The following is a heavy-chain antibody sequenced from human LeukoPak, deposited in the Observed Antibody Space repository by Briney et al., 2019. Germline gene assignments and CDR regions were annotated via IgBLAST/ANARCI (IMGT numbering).Heavy chain of an antibody. CDR2: IYYSGTT. CDR3: ARDRPGP. J-gene: IGHJ3*01. CDR1: GGSISSSSHS. D-gene: IGHD3-10*01. Sequence: SETLSLTCSVSGGSISSSSHSWGWIRQSPGKGLEWIGSIYYSGTTYYNPSLKSRVTISVDTSKNQFSLKLSSVAAADTAVYYCARDRPGPWGQGTMVTVSS. V-gene: IGHV4-39*07.